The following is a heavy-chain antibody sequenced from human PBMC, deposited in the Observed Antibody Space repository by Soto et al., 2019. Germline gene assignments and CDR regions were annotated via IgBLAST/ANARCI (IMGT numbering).Heavy chain of an antibody. Sequence: QVQLVQSGAEVKKPGSSVRVSCKASGGFFSTYAIICLRQAPGQGLEWMGAIIPLFGTPNYAQRSQGRVTITADESTSTAYMELSRLRSEDTAVYYCARDRDDYGSGNYYNRIDFWGQGTLVTVSS. V-gene: IGHV1-69*01. CDR1: GGFFSTYA. J-gene: IGHJ4*02. CDR2: IIPLFGTP. D-gene: IGHD3-10*01. CDR3: ARDRDDYGSGNYYNRIDF.